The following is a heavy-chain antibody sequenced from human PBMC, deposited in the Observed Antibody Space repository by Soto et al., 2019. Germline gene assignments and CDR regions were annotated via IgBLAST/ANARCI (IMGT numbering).Heavy chain of an antibody. D-gene: IGHD5-12*01. J-gene: IGHJ4*02. CDR3: AKGGTYHIGDFDS. CDR1: GFTFNIYT. Sequence: PGGSLRLSCAASGFTFNIYTMSWVRQAPGKGLEWVSGIGARGFDTYFPDSVKGRFTISRDNSMDMVYLQMNSLRAEDTAVYFCAKGGTYHIGDFDSWGQGTLVTVSS. V-gene: IGHV3-23*01. CDR2: IGARGFDT.